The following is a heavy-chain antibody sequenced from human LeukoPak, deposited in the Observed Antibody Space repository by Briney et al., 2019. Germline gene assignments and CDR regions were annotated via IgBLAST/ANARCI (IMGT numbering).Heavy chain of an antibody. CDR3: ARDAAGYDP. D-gene: IGHD6-13*01. Sequence: GSLRPSCAASGFTFNTFWMSWVRQTPGKGLEWVANIKEDGTKKYYVDSVKGRFTISRDNAENSLYLQMNSLRAEDTAVYYCARDAAGYDPWGQGTLVTVSS. CDR1: GFTFNTFW. J-gene: IGHJ5*02. V-gene: IGHV3-7*01. CDR2: IKEDGTKK.